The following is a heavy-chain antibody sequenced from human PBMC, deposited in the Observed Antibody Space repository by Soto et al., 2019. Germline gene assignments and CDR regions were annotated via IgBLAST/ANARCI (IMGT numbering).Heavy chain of an antibody. CDR2: ISGSGETP. J-gene: IGHJ4*02. V-gene: IGHV3-23*01. CDR1: GCIFSTYP. Sequence: GGSRRLSCAASGCIFSTYPMTWVRQAPGRGLEWVAGISGSGETPYYADSGKGRFTISRDNFQNTLHLHMSSLRADDTAVYYCAXDRRITMVRRFLSSFDHWGQGALVTVSS. D-gene: IGHD3-10*01. CDR3: AXDRRITMVRRFLSSFDH.